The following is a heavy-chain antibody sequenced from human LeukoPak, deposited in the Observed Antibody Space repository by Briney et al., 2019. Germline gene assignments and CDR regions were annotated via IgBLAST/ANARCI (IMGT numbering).Heavy chain of an antibody. D-gene: IGHD1-26*01. V-gene: IGHV3-48*01. J-gene: IGHJ6*04. CDR1: GFTFSSYS. Sequence: WGSLRLSRAASGFTFSSYSMNWVRQAPGKRLEWVSYISSSSSTIYYADSVKGRFTISRDNAKNSLYLQMNSLRAEDTAVYYCARGQVVGATFGMDVWGKGTTVTVSS. CDR2: ISSSSSTI. CDR3: ARGQVVGATFGMDV.